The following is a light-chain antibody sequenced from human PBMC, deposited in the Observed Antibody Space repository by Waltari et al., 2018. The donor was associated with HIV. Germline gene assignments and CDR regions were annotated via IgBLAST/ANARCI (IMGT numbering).Light chain of an antibody. CDR3: QHYGNSTFT. J-gene: IGKJ3*01. CDR2: GAF. V-gene: IGKV3-20*01. CDR1: HSVNSNF. Sequence: EVVLTQSPGTLSLSPGEGATLSCRASHSVNSNFLVWYQQRPGQPPRLLIYGAFRRATGIPDRFSGSGSGTDFTLIISRLAPEDFAVYYCQHYGNSTFTFGPGTKVDIK.